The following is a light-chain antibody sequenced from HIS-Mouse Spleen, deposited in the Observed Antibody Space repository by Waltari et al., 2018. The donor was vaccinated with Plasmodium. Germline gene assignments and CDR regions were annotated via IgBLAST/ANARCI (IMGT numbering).Light chain of an antibody. J-gene: IGLJ2*01. CDR1: ALPKQY. CDR3: QSADSSGTYRV. CDR2: KDS. Sequence: SYELTQPPSVSVSPGQTARITCSGDALPKQYAYWYQQKPGQAPGLVIYKDSERPSGIPDRFSGSSSGTTGTLTISGVQAEDEADYYCQSADSSGTYRVFGGGTKLTVL. V-gene: IGLV3-25*03.